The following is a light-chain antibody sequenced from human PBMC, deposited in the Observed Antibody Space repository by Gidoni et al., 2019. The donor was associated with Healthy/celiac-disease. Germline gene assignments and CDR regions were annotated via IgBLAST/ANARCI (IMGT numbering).Light chain of an antibody. CDR2: KAS. Sequence: DIQITQSPSTLSASVGDRVTITCRASQRISSWLDWYQQKPGKAPKLLIYKASSLESGVPSRFSGSGSGTEFTLTISSLQPDDVATYYCQQYYSYPWTFGQGTKVEIK. J-gene: IGKJ1*01. CDR1: QRISSW. CDR3: QQYYSYPWT. V-gene: IGKV1-5*03.